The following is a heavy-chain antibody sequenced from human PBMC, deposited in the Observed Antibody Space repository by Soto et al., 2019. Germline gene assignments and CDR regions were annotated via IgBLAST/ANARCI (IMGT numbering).Heavy chain of an antibody. CDR1: GGTFSSDA. V-gene: IGHV3-23*01. Sequence: GALRLSCAASGGTFSSDAMRWVPKARGKGLEWVSDISGSGGRTYYADSVKGRFTISRDNSKNTLYLQMNSLRAEDTAVYYSAKDRDSGYDPYYFDYWGQGT. CDR2: ISGSGGRT. J-gene: IGHJ4*02. D-gene: IGHD5-12*01. CDR3: AKDRDSGYDPYYFDY.